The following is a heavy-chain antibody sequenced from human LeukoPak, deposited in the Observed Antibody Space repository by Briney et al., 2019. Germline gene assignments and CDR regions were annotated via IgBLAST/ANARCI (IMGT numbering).Heavy chain of an antibody. D-gene: IGHD2-2*01. J-gene: IGHJ4*02. CDR1: GGSISSGDYY. Sequence: SETLSLTCTVSGGSISSGDYYWSWLRQPPGKGLEWIGYIYYSGSTYYNPSLKSRVTISVDTSKNQFSLKLSSVTAADTAVYYCARVLDLPAAMGIFDYWGQGTLVTVSS. V-gene: IGHV4-30-4*08. CDR2: IYYSGST. CDR3: ARVLDLPAAMGIFDY.